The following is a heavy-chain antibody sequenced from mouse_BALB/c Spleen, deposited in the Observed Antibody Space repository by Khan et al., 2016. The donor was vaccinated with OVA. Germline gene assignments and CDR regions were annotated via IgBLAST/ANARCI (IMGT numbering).Heavy chain of an antibody. Sequence: VQLQESGAELAKPGASVKMSCKASGYTFINYWILWVKQRPGQGLEWIGYINPSTGYTEYNQNFKDKATLTADKSSSTAYMQLSGLTSEDSEGYYCARRGLRWDFDYWGQGTTLTVSS. CDR1: GYTFINYW. D-gene: IGHD1-1*01. V-gene: IGHV1-7*01. J-gene: IGHJ2*01. CDR3: ARRGLRWDFDY. CDR2: INPSTGYT.